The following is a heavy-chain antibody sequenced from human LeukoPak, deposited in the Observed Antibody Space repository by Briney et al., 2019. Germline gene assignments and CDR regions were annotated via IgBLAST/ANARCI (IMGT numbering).Heavy chain of an antibody. Sequence: PSETPSLTCSVSDYSISSSYYWGWIRQPPGKGLEWIGNIYHSGSTYYNPSLTGRVTISVDTSKNQFSLKLSSVTAADTAVYYCARTYTNYPNRLFDYWGQGTLVTVSS. CDR3: ARTYTNYPNRLFDY. CDR1: DYSISSSYY. V-gene: IGHV4-38-2*02. D-gene: IGHD4-11*01. CDR2: IYHSGST. J-gene: IGHJ4*02.